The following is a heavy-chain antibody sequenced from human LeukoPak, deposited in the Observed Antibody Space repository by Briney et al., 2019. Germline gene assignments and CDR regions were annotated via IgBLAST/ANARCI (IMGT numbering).Heavy chain of an antibody. CDR2: NYYSGST. CDR3: ARDQRSGRGGFDY. CDR1: GGSISSGGYY. V-gene: IGHV4-31*03. J-gene: IGHJ4*02. D-gene: IGHD3-3*01. Sequence: SETLSLTCTVSGGSISSGGYYWSWIRQHPGEGLEWIGYNYYSGSTYYNPSLKSRVTISVDTSKNQFSLKLSSVTAADTAVYYCARDQRSGRGGFDYWGQGTLVTVSS.